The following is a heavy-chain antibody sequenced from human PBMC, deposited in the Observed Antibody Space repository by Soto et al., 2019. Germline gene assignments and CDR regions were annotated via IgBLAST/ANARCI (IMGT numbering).Heavy chain of an antibody. CDR1: GFTFSSYW. V-gene: IGHV3-7*01. D-gene: IGHD3-22*01. J-gene: IGHJ6*02. CDR2: INQDGSEK. Sequence: EVRLVESGGGLVQPGGSLTLSCAASGFTFSSYWMTWVRQAPGKGLEWVANINQDGSEKYYMDSMKGRFTISRENDKNPLLLQLSSMRAEDTAVYYCSRDRGRPDLRDTHYYDSSDLDYGMDVWGQGTTVTVSS. CDR3: SRDRGRPDLRDTHYYDSSDLDYGMDV.